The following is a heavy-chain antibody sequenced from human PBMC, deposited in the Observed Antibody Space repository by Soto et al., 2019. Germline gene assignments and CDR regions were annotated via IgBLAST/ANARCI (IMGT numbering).Heavy chain of an antibody. J-gene: IGHJ6*02. CDR2: IKSKTDVGTT. V-gene: IGHV3-15*01. D-gene: IGHD1-20*01. CDR1: GFTFSNPW. Sequence: EVQLVESGGGLVKPGGSLRLSCAASGFTFSNPWMSWVRQAPGKGLGWVGRIKSKTDVGTTDYAAPVKGRFTISRDDSKNTLYLQMNSLKTEDTAVYYCTTGDNWNYYYYGMDVWGQGTTVTVSS. CDR3: TTGDNWNYYYYGMDV.